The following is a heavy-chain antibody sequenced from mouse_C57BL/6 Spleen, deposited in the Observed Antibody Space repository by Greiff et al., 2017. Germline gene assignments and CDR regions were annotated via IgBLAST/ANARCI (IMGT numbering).Heavy chain of an antibody. CDR2: INPGSGGT. Sequence: QVQLKQSGAELVRPGTSVKVSCKASGYAFTNYLIEWVKQRPGQGLEWIGVINPGSGGTNYNEKFKGKATLTADKSSSTAYMQLSSLTSEDSAVYFCARERGDYVGGFDYWGQGTTLTVSS. CDR3: ARERGDYVGGFDY. CDR1: GYAFTNYL. D-gene: IGHD2-4*01. J-gene: IGHJ2*01. V-gene: IGHV1-54*01.